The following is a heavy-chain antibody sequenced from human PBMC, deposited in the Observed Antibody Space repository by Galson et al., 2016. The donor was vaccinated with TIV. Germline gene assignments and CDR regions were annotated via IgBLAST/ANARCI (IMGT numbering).Heavy chain of an antibody. V-gene: IGHV1-46*01. D-gene: IGHD7-27*01. Sequence: SVKVSCKASGNTLITFYIHWVRQAPEQGLEWMGMIDPDAGNASYAQRLQGRVTMTRDTSTGTFYMELNRLTSEDTAIYYWVGVINGAQAFDCWGQGTPVTVSS. CDR1: GNTLITFY. J-gene: IGHJ4*02. CDR2: IDPDAGNA. CDR3: VGVINGAQAFDC.